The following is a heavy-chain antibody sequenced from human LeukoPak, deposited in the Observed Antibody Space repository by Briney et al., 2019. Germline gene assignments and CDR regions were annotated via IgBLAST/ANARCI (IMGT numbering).Heavy chain of an antibody. CDR2: ISGDGVSA. CDR3: AKDIVSEYYYDSSGYSPGLFDY. Sequence: GGSLRLSCAASGFSFSSYAMSWVRQAPGKGLQWVSGISGDGVSAYYADSVKGRFTISRDNSKNTLYLQMNSLRVEDTAVYFCAKDIVSEYYYDSSGYSPGLFDYWGQGTLVTVSS. V-gene: IGHV3-23*01. CDR1: GFSFSSYA. J-gene: IGHJ4*02. D-gene: IGHD3-22*01.